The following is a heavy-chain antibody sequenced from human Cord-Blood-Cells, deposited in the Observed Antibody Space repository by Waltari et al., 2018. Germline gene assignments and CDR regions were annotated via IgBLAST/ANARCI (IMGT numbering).Heavy chain of an antibody. D-gene: IGHD2-2*01. Sequence: EVQLVESGGGLVQPGGSLRLSCAASGFTFSSYWMSWVRQAPGKGLGWVANIKQDGSEKYYVDSVKGRFTISRDNAKNSLYLQMNSLRAEDTAVYYCARSRFDIVVVPAVYYFDYWGQGTLVTVSS. V-gene: IGHV3-7*01. CDR3: ARSRFDIVVVPAVYYFDY. CDR1: GFTFSSYW. CDR2: IKQDGSEK. J-gene: IGHJ4*02.